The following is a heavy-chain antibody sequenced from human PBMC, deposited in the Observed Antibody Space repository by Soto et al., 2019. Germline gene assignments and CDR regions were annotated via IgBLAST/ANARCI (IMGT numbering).Heavy chain of an antibody. J-gene: IGHJ6*02. CDR3: ARDFDDTYYGTYYYYGMDV. Sequence: GASVKVSCKASGYTFTSYGISWVRQAPGQGLEWMGWISAYNGNTNYAQKLQGRVTMTTDTSTSTAYMELRSLRSDDTAVYYCARDFDDTYYGTYYYYGMDVWGQGTTVNVAS. CDR1: GYTFTSYG. D-gene: IGHD1-26*01. V-gene: IGHV1-18*01. CDR2: ISAYNGNT.